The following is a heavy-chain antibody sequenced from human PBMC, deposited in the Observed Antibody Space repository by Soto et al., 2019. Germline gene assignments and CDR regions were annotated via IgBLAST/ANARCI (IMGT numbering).Heavy chain of an antibody. Sequence: QVQLVQSGAEVKKPGSSVKVSCKASGGVFSNYALTWVRQAPGQGLEWVGGIVPVFGTPNYAPKFQGRVTVTADESTRTGYMELSSLTPEDTAMYYCARESHYLSTGYCFDNWGQGTLVTVSS. CDR1: GGVFSNYA. J-gene: IGHJ5*02. V-gene: IGHV1-69*01. CDR2: IVPVFGTP. D-gene: IGHD2-8*02. CDR3: ARESHYLSTGYCFDN.